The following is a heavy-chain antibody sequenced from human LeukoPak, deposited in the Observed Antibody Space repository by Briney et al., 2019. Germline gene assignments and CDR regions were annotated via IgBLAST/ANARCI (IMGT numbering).Heavy chain of an antibody. CDR1: KNMFTGYF. CDR2: INPNSGGT. Sequence: ASVKVSCKTSKNMFTGYFMHWVCQAPGQGLEWIGWINPNSGGTLFARRFQGRVTMTRDTSIGATYMELNRLTSDDTALYYCAAQCNDDFCYKRDYMDVWGKGTMVIVSS. CDR3: AAQCNDDFCYKRDYMDV. J-gene: IGHJ6*03. D-gene: IGHD2-2*02. V-gene: IGHV1-2*02.